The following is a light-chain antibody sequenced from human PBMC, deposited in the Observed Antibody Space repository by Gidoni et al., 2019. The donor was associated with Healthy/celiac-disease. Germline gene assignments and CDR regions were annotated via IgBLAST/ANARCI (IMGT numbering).Light chain of an antibody. CDR2: LGS. CDR3: MQALQTPVT. Sequence: DIVMTQSPLSLPVTPGEPASISCRSSQSLLHSNGYNYLDWYLQKPGQSPQLLIYLGSNRASGVPDRFSGSGSGTDFTLKFSRVEAEDVGVYYCMQALQTPVTFGGGTKVEIK. J-gene: IGKJ4*01. CDR1: QSLLHSNGYNY. V-gene: IGKV2-28*01.